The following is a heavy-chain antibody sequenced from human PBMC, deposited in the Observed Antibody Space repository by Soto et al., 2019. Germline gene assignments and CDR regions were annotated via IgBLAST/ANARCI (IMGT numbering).Heavy chain of an antibody. V-gene: IGHV4-39*01. Sequence: QLQLQESGPGLVKPSETLSLTCTVSGGSISSSSYYWGWIRQPPGKGLEWIGSIYYSGSTYYNPSLKRRVTISVDTSKNQFSLKLSSVTAADTAVYYCARKGGTIFGVVIIGWFDPWGQGTLVTVSS. CDR2: IYYSGST. D-gene: IGHD3-3*01. CDR1: GGSISSSSYY. J-gene: IGHJ5*02. CDR3: ARKGGTIFGVVIIGWFDP.